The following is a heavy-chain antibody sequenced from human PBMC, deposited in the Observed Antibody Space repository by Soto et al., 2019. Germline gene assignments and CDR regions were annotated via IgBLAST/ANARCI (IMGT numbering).Heavy chain of an antibody. CDR1: GFTFSRNA. CDR2: IWGSGDRT. CDR3: AKTGPYCGGDCSRYFYGMDV. V-gene: IGHV3-23*01. Sequence: EVQLLESGGGLVHPGGSLRLSCVASGFTFSRNAMTWVRQAPGKGLEWVSGIWGSGDRTYYADSVKGRFTISRENSRNTLYLQMYSLTAEDTALYYCAKTGPYCGGDCSRYFYGMDVWGQGTTVTVSS. D-gene: IGHD2-21*02. J-gene: IGHJ6*02.